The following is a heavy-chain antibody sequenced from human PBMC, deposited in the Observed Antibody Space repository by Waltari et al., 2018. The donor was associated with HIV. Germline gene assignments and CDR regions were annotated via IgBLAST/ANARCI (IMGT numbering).Heavy chain of an antibody. CDR2: ISFDGRNE. CDR1: GFTFSNFG. J-gene: IGHJ4*02. V-gene: IGHV3-30*18. CDR3: AKEGWELLQFGYYFDY. Sequence: QVQLVESGGGVVQTGKSLRLSCAASGFTFSNFGIHWVRQAPGKGLDWVAVISFDGRNEYYADSVKGRFTISRDNSKNTVYLQMNSLRADDTAVYYCAKEGWELLQFGYYFDYWGQGTLVTVSS. D-gene: IGHD1-26*01.